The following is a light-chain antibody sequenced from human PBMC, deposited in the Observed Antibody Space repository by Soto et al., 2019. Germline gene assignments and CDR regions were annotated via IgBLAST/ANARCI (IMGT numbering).Light chain of an antibody. V-gene: IGLV2-23*02. J-gene: IGLJ3*02. CDR3: CSYAGSANLV. CDR1: SSDVGHYKL. CDR2: EVN. Sequence: QSALTQPASVSGSPGQSITISCTGTSSDVGHYKLVSWYQQHPGKAPKLMIYEVNKRPSGVANHFSGSKSGKTASLTISGLQAEDAAYYCCCSYAGSANLVFGGGTQLTVL.